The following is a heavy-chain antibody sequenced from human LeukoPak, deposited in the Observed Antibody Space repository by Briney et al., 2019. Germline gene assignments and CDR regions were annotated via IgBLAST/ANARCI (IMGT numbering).Heavy chain of an antibody. CDR1: GFTFSSYG. J-gene: IGHJ4*02. D-gene: IGHD1-26*01. V-gene: IGHV3-30*03. CDR3: ARRPYSGSYYVDY. CDR2: ISYDGSNK. Sequence: PGRSLRLSCAASGFTFSSYGMHWVRQAPGKGLEWVAVISYDGSNKYYADSVKGRFTISRDNSKNTLYLQMGSLGAEDMAVYYCARRPYSGSYYVDYWGQGTLVTVSS.